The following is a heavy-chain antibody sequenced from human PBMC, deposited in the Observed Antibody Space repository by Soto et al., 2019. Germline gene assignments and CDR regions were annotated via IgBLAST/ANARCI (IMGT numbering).Heavy chain of an antibody. CDR1: GYSISSGYY. D-gene: IGHD3-10*01. Sequence: PSETLSLTCAVSGYSISSGYYWGWIRQPPGKGLEWIGSFYHSGSTYYNPSLKSRVTISVDTSKNQFSLKLSSVTAADTAVYYCATADLLGGGMDVWGEGTTVTVSS. CDR2: FYHSGST. V-gene: IGHV4-38-2*01. J-gene: IGHJ6*04. CDR3: ATADLLGGGMDV.